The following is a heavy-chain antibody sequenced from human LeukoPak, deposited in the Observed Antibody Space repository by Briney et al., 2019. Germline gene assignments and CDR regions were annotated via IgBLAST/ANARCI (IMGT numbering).Heavy chain of an antibody. J-gene: IGHJ4*02. V-gene: IGHV4-59*01. CDR3: ASDTMVSDSSPPDY. Sequence: PSETLCLTRTVSGGSISSYYWGWIRQPPGKGLEWIGYIYYSGSTNYNPSLKSRVTISVDTSKNQFSLKLSSVTAADTAVYYCASDTMVSDSSPPDYWGQGALVFVSS. D-gene: IGHD6-19*01. CDR1: GGSISSYY. CDR2: IYYSGST.